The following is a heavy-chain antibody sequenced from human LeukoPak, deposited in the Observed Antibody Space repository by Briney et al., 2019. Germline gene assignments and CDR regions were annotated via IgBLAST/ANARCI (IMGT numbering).Heavy chain of an antibody. Sequence: PSETLSLTCAVYGGSFSGYYWSWIRQPPGKGLEWIGSIYYSGTTYYNPSLKSRVTTSLDTSKNQFSLKVSSVTAADTAVYYCAKLVTAIVHYWGQGTLVTVSS. CDR3: AKLVTAIVHY. J-gene: IGHJ4*02. CDR1: GGSFSGYY. CDR2: IYYSGTT. D-gene: IGHD2-21*02. V-gene: IGHV4-34*01.